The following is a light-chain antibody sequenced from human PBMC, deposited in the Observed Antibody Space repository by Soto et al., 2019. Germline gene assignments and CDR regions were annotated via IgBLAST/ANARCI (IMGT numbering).Light chain of an antibody. J-gene: IGKJ1*01. CDR2: DAS. V-gene: IGKV1-5*01. CDR3: QQYDSYSSGP. Sequence: MTQSPATLSASVGDRVTITCRASQTINSWLAWYQQKPGKAPKVLIFDASSLKTGVPSRFSGSGSGTEFTLTISNLQPDDFENYYCQQYDSYSSGPFGQGTKVDIK. CDR1: QTINSW.